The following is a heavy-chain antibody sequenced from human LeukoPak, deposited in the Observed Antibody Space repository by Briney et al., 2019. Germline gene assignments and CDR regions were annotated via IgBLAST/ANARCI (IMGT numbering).Heavy chain of an antibody. CDR3: ARGDSSSMVGFDY. V-gene: IGHV4-59*12. D-gene: IGHD6-13*01. Sequence: SETLSLTCTVSGGSISSYYWSWIRQPPGKGLEWIGYIYYSGSTNYNPSLKSRVTISVDTSKNQFSLQLNSVTPEDTAVYYCARGDSSSMVGFDYWGQGTLVTVSS. J-gene: IGHJ4*02. CDR1: GGSISSYY. CDR2: IYYSGST.